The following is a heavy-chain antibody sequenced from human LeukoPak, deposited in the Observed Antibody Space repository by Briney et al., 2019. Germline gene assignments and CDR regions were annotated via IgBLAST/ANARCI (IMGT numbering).Heavy chain of an antibody. CDR1: GYSISSGYY. CDR3: ASRDAQFDY. J-gene: IGHJ4*02. V-gene: IGHV4-38-2*02. CDR2: IYHSGST. D-gene: IGHD3-10*01. Sequence: PSETLSLTCTVSGYSISSGYYWGWIRQPPGKGLEWIGSIYHSGSTYYNPSLKSRVTISVDTSKNQFSLKLSSVTAADTAVYYCASRDAQFDYWGQGTLVTVSS.